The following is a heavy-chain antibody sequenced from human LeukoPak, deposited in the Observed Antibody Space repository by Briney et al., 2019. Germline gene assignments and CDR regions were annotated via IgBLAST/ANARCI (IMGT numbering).Heavy chain of an antibody. CDR3: ARGRIVVVPAAIGAYYYYYMDV. CDR2: INHSGST. V-gene: IGHV4-34*01. D-gene: IGHD2-2*02. Sequence: SGTLSLTCAVYGGSFSGYYWSWIRQPPGKGLEWIGEINHSGSTNYNPSLKSRVTISVDTSKNQFSLKLSSVTAADTAVYYCARGRIVVVPAAIGAYYYYYMDVWGKGATVTVSS. CDR1: GGSFSGYY. J-gene: IGHJ6*03.